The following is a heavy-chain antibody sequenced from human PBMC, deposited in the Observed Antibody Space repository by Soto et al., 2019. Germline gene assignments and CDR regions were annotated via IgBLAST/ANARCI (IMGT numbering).Heavy chain of an antibody. V-gene: IGHV1-18*01. Sequence: ASVKVSCKASGYTFTNYGSSCVRQAPGQGLEWMGWITGDSGNTNSAQNSHGRVTMTTDTSSGTAYMELRSLRSDDTAIYYCTRHFQQWLVGFDDWGQGTQVTVSS. CDR1: GYTFTNYG. CDR3: TRHFQQWLVGFDD. CDR2: ITGDSGNT. D-gene: IGHD6-19*01. J-gene: IGHJ4*02.